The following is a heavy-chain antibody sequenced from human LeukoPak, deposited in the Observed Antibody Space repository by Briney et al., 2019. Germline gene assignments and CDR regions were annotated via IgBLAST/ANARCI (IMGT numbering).Heavy chain of an antibody. V-gene: IGHV3-33*06. J-gene: IGHJ4*02. CDR2: IFYDGSNT. Sequence: GSLRLSCAASGFTFNTYYMHWVRQAPGKGLEWVAIIFYDGSNTYYADSVKGRFTISRDNSKNTLYLQMNSLRAEDTAVYYCAKDSPVGYCSGGSCYSPEDYWGQGTLVTVSS. CDR1: GFTFNTYY. CDR3: AKDSPVGYCSGGSCYSPEDY. D-gene: IGHD2-15*01.